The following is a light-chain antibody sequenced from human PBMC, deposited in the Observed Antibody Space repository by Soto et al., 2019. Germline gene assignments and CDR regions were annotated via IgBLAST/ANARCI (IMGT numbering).Light chain of an antibody. Sequence: VLTQSPGTLSLSPGERATLSCRASQRVNSNYFACYQQKPGQAPRLLVFAASTRATGIPDRFSGSGSGTDVIITISRVEPEDFAVYYCQQYTASSGIFTFGPGTKVDIK. CDR3: QQYTASSGIFT. V-gene: IGKV3-20*01. CDR2: AAS. J-gene: IGKJ3*01. CDR1: QRVNSNY.